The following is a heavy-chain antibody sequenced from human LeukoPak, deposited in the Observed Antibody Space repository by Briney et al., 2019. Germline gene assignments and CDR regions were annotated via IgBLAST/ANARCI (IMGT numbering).Heavy chain of an antibody. D-gene: IGHD6-13*01. Sequence: GASVKVSCKASGYTFTGYYMHWVRQAPGQGLEWMGRINPNSGGTNYAQKFQGRVTMTRDTSISTACMELSRLRSDDTAVYYCARVPSIAAAPYYMDVWGKGTTVTVSS. CDR1: GYTFTGYY. CDR3: ARVPSIAAAPYYMDV. V-gene: IGHV1-2*06. J-gene: IGHJ6*03. CDR2: INPNSGGT.